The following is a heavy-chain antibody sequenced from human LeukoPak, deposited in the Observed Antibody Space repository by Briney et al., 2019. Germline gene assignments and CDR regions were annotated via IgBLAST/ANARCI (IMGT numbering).Heavy chain of an antibody. V-gene: IGHV1-46*01. D-gene: IGHD1-26*01. J-gene: IGHJ3*02. Sequence: ASVKVSCNASGYTFTSYYMHWVRQAPGQGLEWMGIINPSGGSTSYAQKFQGRVTMTRDMSTSTVYMELSSLRSEDTAVYYCARLGGELRSDDAFDIWGQGTMVTVSS. CDR1: GYTFTSYY. CDR2: INPSGGST. CDR3: ARLGGELRSDDAFDI.